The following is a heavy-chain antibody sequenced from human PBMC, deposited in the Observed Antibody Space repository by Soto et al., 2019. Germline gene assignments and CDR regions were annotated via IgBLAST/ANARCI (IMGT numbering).Heavy chain of an antibody. J-gene: IGHJ3*02. CDR3: AKDKPGGSNSNDAFDI. CDR1: GVSITSYY. CDR2: IYYSGDT. V-gene: IGHV4-59*01. Sequence: SETLSLTCTVSGVSITSYYWSWIRQPPGKGPEWIGEIYYSGDTNYNPSLKSRVTISVDTSKNQFSLKLSSVTAADTAVYYCAKDKPGGSNSNDAFDIWGQGTMVTVSS. D-gene: IGHD2-15*01.